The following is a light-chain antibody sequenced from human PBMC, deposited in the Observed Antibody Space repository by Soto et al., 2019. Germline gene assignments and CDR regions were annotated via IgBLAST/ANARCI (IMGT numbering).Light chain of an antibody. Sequence: QPVLTQSPSASASLGASVKLTCTLSSGHSSYAIAWHQQQPEKGPRYLMKLNSDGSHSKGHGIPDRFSGSSSGAERYLTISSIQSEDQAAYYCQTWGTGTLVFGGGTKLTVL. CDR3: QTWGTGTLV. CDR1: SGHSSYA. CDR2: LNSDGSH. V-gene: IGLV4-69*01. J-gene: IGLJ2*01.